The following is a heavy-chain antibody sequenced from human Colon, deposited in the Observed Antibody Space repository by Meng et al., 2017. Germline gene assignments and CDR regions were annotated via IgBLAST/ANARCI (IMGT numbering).Heavy chain of an antibody. V-gene: IGHV1-2*06. CDR1: GYTFTGYY. CDR2: INPNSGGT. CDR3: ARSGYSYGSAVTSITDLAPYRY. D-gene: IGHD5-18*01. J-gene: IGHJ4*02. Sequence: ASVKVSCKASGYTFTGYYMHWVRQAPGQGLEWMGRINPNSGGTNYAQKFQGRVTMTRDTSISTAYMELSRLRSDDTAVYYCARSGYSYGSAVTSITDLAPYRYWGQGTLVTVSS.